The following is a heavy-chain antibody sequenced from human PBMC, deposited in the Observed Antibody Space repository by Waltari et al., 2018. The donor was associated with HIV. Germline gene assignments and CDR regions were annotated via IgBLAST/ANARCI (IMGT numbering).Heavy chain of an antibody. CDR1: GYTLTELS. J-gene: IGHJ4*02. V-gene: IGHV1-24*01. Sequence: QVQLVQSGAEVKKPGASVKVSCKVSGYTLTELSMPWVRQAPGKGLEWKGGFEPEDGETIYAQKVQGRVTRTEDTSTDTAYMELSSLRSEDTAVYYCATGYSYGLMYWGQGTLVTVSS. CDR2: FEPEDGET. CDR3: ATGYSYGLMY. D-gene: IGHD5-18*01.